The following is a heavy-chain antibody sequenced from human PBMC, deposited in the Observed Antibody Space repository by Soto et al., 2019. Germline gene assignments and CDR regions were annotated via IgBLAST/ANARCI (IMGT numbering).Heavy chain of an antibody. CDR3: AKDGAAGPYYYYGMDV. D-gene: IGHD6-13*01. CDR2: ISYDGSNK. Sequence: QVQLVESGGGVVQPGRSLRLSCAASGFTFSSYGMHWVRQAPGKGLEWVAVISYDGSNKYYADSMKGRFTISRDNSKNTLYLQMNSLRAEDTAVYYCAKDGAAGPYYYYGMDVWGQGTTVTVSS. V-gene: IGHV3-30*18. J-gene: IGHJ6*02. CDR1: GFTFSSYG.